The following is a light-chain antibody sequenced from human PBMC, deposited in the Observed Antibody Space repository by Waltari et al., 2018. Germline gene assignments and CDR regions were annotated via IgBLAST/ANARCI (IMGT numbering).Light chain of an antibody. CDR2: DAS. Sequence: EIVLTQSPATLSLSPGESATPSCRASQSVSSYLAWYQQKPGQAPRLLIYDASNRATGIPARFSGSGPGTDFTLTISSLEPEDFAVYYCQHEDTFGQGTRLEIK. V-gene: IGKV3D-11*02. CDR3: QHEDT. J-gene: IGKJ5*01. CDR1: QSVSSY.